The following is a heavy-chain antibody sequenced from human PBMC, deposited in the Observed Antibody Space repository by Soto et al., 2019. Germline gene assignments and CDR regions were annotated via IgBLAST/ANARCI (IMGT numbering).Heavy chain of an antibody. J-gene: IGHJ6*02. CDR2: IIPIFGTA. CDR3: AIPANLDYYYAMDV. Sequence: ASVKVSCKASGGTFSSYAISWVRQAPGQGLEWMGGIIPIFGTANYAQKFQGRATITADESTSTAPMELSSLRSEDTAVYYCAIPANLDYYYAMDVWGQGTTVTVSS. V-gene: IGHV1-69*13. D-gene: IGHD2-15*01. CDR1: GGTFSSYA.